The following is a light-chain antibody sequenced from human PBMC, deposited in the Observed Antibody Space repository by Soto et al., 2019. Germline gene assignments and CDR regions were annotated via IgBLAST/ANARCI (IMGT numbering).Light chain of an antibody. Sequence: EIVLTQSPGTLSLSPGERATLSCRASQSVSNNYLAWYQQKPGQAPRLLIHGASNKATGIPDRFSGSGSGTDFTHTISRLEPEDFAVYCCQHYGSAGTVAQGTKVEI. V-gene: IGKV3-20*01. CDR1: QSVSNNY. CDR3: QHYGSAGT. CDR2: GAS. J-gene: IGKJ1*01.